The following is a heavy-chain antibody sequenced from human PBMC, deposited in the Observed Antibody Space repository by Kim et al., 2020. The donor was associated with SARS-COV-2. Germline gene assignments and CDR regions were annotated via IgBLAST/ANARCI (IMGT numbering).Heavy chain of an antibody. CDR1: GFTFSGSA. Sequence: GGSLRLSCAASGFTFSGSAMHWVRQASGKGLEWVGRIRSKANSYATAYAASVKGRFTISRDDSKNTAYLQMNSLKTEDTAVYYCTRRNDYVWGSYRSPAFDIWGQGTMVTVSS. J-gene: IGHJ3*02. CDR2: IRSKANSYAT. CDR3: TRRNDYVWGSYRSPAFDI. D-gene: IGHD3-16*02. V-gene: IGHV3-73*01.